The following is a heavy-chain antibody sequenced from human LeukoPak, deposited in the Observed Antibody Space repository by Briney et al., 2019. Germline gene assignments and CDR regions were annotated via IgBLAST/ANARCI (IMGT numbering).Heavy chain of an antibody. CDR3: ARDIVVVVAAHFDY. D-gene: IGHD2-15*01. CDR2: ISGNGGST. J-gene: IGHJ4*02. CDR1: GFTFGSCA. Sequence: GGSLRLSCAASGFTFGSCAMSWVRQVPGKGLEWVSGISGNGGSTYYADSVKGRFTISRDNSKNTLYLQMNSLRAEDTAVYYCARDIVVVVAAHFDYWGQGTLVTASS. V-gene: IGHV3-23*01.